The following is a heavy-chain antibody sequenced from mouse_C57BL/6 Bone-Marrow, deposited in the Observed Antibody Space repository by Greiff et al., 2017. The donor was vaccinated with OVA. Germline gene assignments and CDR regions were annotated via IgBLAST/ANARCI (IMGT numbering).Heavy chain of an antibody. CDR1: GFSLTSYG. V-gene: IGHV2-3*01. CDR2: IWGDGDT. J-gene: IGHJ3*01. CDR3: AKRGSGYPFAY. Sequence: VKLVESGPGLVAPSQSLSISCTVSGFSLTSYGVSWVRQPPGKGLEWLGVIWGDGDTNYHSALISRLSISTDNSKSQVFLKLNSLQTDDTATYYCAKRGSGYPFAYWGQGTLVTVSA. D-gene: IGHD3-2*02.